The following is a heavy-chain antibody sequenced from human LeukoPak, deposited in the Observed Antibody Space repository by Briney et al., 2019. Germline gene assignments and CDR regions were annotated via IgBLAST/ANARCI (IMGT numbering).Heavy chain of an antibody. D-gene: IGHD3-9*01. CDR1: GFSISSSDYY. V-gene: IGHV4-39*01. Sequence: PSETLSLTCTVSGFSISSSDYYWAWIRQPPGKGLEWIGSIFYTGITYFKPSLKSRVTISVDTSKNQFSLKLSSVTAADTAVYYCARQALDMRWFDPWGQGTLVTVSS. CDR3: ARQALDMRWFDP. J-gene: IGHJ5*02. CDR2: IFYTGIT.